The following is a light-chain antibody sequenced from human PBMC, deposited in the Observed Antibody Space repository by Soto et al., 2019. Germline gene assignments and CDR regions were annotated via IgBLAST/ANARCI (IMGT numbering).Light chain of an antibody. CDR3: QQYGSSLAT. CDR2: GAS. V-gene: IGKV3-20*01. CDR1: QSVSSSY. Sequence: ETVLTQSPGTLSLSPGDRATFFCWASQSVSSSYLAWYQQKPGQAPRLLIYGASSRATGIPDRFSGSGSGTDFTLTISRLEPEDFAVYYCQQYGSSLATFGGGTKVEIK. J-gene: IGKJ4*01.